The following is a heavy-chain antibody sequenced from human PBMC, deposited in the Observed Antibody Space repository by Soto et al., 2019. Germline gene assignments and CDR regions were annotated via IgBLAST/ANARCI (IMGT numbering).Heavy chain of an antibody. CDR1: GFSIRRYW. Sequence: GGSLRLSCAVSGFSIRRYWMSWVRQAPGKGREWVASIKEEGSEIYYVESVRGRFTISRDSAENALHLLMNSLSADDTGVYFCARDVGFDYVNWGQGTLVTVSS. J-gene: IGHJ4*02. V-gene: IGHV3-7*01. CDR2: IKEEGSEI. CDR3: ARDVGFDYVN. D-gene: IGHD3-16*01.